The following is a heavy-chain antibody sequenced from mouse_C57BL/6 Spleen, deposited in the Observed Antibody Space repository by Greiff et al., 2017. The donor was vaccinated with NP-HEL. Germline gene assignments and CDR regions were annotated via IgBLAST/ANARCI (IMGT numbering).Heavy chain of an antibody. CDR2: IYPRSGNT. V-gene: IGHV1-81*01. J-gene: IGHJ2*01. CDR1: GYTFTSYG. CDR3: ARRRVDSVDY. Sequence: QVQLKESGAELARPGASVKLSCKASGYTFTSYGISWVKQRTGQGLEWIGEIYPRSGNTYYNEKFKGKATLTADKSSSTAYMELRSLTSEDSAVYFCARRRVDSVDYWGQGTTLTVSS.